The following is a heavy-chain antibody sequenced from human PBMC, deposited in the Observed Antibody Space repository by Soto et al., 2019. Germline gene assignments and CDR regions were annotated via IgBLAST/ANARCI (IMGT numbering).Heavy chain of an antibody. CDR1: GGSISSSNW. Sequence: SETLSLTCAVSGGSISSSNWWSWVRQPPGKGLEWIGEIYHSGSTNYNPSLKSRVTISVDKSKNQFSLKLSSVTAADTAVYYCARSGVATTSSGNSDYWGQGTLVTVSS. J-gene: IGHJ4*02. CDR2: IYHSGST. CDR3: ARSGVATTSSGNSDY. D-gene: IGHD5-12*01. V-gene: IGHV4-4*02.